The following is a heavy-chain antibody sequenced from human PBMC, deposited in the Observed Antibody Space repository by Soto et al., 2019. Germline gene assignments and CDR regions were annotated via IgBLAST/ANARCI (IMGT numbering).Heavy chain of an antibody. J-gene: IGHJ4*02. CDR1: GFTFSSYA. D-gene: IGHD3-16*01. CDR2: ISGSGGST. V-gene: IGHV3-23*01. CDR3: AKDPRIWGIYAGY. Sequence: GGSLRLSCAASGFTFSSYAMSWVRQAPGKGLEWVSAISGSGGSTYYADSMKGRFTISRDNSKNTLYLQMNSLRAEDTAVYYCAKDPRIWGIYAGYWGQGTLVTVSS.